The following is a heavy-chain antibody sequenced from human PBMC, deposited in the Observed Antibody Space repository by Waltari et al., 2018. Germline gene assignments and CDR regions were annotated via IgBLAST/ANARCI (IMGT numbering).Heavy chain of an antibody. CDR3: ARDSFPYYYDSSGYL. J-gene: IGHJ5*02. CDR1: GFTFSSYW. D-gene: IGHD3-22*01. V-gene: IGHV3-7*01. Sequence: EVQLVESGGGLVQPGGSLRLSCAASGFTFSSYWLSWVRQAPGKGLEWVANIKQDGSEKYYVDSVKGRFTISRDNAKNSLYLQMNSLRAEDTAVYYCARDSFPYYYDSSGYLWGQGTLVTVSS. CDR2: IKQDGSEK.